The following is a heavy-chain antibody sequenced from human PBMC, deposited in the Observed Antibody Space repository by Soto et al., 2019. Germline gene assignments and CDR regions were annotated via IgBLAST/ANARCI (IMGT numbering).Heavy chain of an antibody. J-gene: IGHJ4*02. V-gene: IGHV3-21*06. CDR2: ISSTTNYI. CDR1: GFTFTRYS. Sequence: GGSLSLSCAASGFTFTRYSMNWVRQAPGKGLEWVSSISSTTNYIYYGDSMKGRFTISRDNAKNSLYLEMNSLRAEDTAVYYCARESEDLTSNFDYWGQGTRVTVSS. CDR3: ARESEDLTSNFDY.